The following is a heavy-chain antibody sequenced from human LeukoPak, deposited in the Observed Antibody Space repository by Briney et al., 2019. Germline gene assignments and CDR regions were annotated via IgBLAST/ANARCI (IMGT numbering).Heavy chain of an antibody. CDR1: GFTFSSYA. CDR3: AKSYCGGDCYRPWGAFDI. J-gene: IGHJ3*02. D-gene: IGHD2-21*02. Sequence: GGSLRLSCAASGFTFSSYAISWVRRAPGKGLEWVSAISGSGGSTYYADSVKGRFTISRDNSKNTLYLQMNSLRAEDTAVYYCAKSYCGGDCYRPWGAFDIWGQGTMVTVSS. V-gene: IGHV3-23*01. CDR2: ISGSGGST.